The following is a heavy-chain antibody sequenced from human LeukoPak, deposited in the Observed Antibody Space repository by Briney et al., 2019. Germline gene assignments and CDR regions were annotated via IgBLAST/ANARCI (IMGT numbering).Heavy chain of an antibody. CDR3: AKILATQTTVTAGDF. Sequence: GGSLRLSCAASGFTFSNYAMSWVRQAPGEGLEWVSTISSSGGRTYHADSVKGRFTISRDTSKNTLYLQMNSLRAEDTAVYYCAKILATQTTVTAGDFWGQGTLVTVSS. D-gene: IGHD4-17*01. V-gene: IGHV3-23*01. CDR2: ISSSGGRT. CDR1: GFTFSNYA. J-gene: IGHJ4*02.